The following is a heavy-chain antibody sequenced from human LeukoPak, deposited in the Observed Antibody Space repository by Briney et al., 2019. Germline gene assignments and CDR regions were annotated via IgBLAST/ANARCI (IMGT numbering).Heavy chain of an antibody. J-gene: IGHJ4*02. CDR3: AKVAITMIVVVITPLYYFDY. Sequence: GGSLRLSCAASGFTFSSYGMSWVRQAPGKGLEWVSAISGSGGSTYYADSVKGRFTISRDNSKNTLYLQMNSLRAEDTAVYYCAKVAITMIVVVITPLYYFDYWGQGTLVTVSS. D-gene: IGHD3-22*01. CDR1: GFTFSSYG. V-gene: IGHV3-23*01. CDR2: ISGSGGST.